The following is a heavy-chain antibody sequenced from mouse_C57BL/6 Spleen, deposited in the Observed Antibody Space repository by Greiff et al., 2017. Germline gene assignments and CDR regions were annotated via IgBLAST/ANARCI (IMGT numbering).Heavy chain of an antibody. J-gene: IGHJ3*01. CDR2: ISSGGDYI. CDR1: GFTFSSYT. V-gene: IGHV5-9-1*02. CDR3: TRDRGIYYEDWFAY. D-gene: IGHD1-1*01. Sequence: EVQVVESGEGLVKPGGSLKLSCAASGFTFSSYTMSWVRQTPEKRLEWVAYISSGGDYIYYADTVKGRFTISRDNARNTLYLQMSSLKSEDTAMYYCTRDRGIYYEDWFAYWGKGTLVTVSA.